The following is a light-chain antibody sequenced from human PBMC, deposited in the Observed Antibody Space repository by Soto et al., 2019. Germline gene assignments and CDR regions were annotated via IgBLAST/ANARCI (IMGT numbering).Light chain of an antibody. Sequence: QSVLTQPASVSGSPGQSITISCTGTSSDVGGYNYVSWYQHHPGKAPKLMIYDVSNRPSGVSNRFSGSKSGNTGSLTISGLQPEDEADYYCSSYTTSNTRQIVFGTGTKLTVL. CDR3: SSYTTSNTRQIV. J-gene: IGLJ1*01. V-gene: IGLV2-14*03. CDR1: SSDVGGYNY. CDR2: DVS.